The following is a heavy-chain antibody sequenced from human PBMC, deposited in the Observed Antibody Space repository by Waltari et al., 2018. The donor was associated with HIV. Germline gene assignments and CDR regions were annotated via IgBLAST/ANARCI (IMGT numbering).Heavy chain of an antibody. CDR2: TRNKANSYTT. D-gene: IGHD1-26*01. CDR1: GFTFSDHY. V-gene: IGHV3-72*01. J-gene: IGHJ5*02. CDR3: AREVGSGGSYNWFDP. Sequence: EVQLVESGGGLVQPGGSLRLSCAASGFTFSDHYMDWVRQAPGKALEWVGRTRNKANSYTTEYAASVKGRFTISRDDSKNSLYLQMNSLKTEDTAVYYCAREVGSGGSYNWFDPWGQGTLVTVSS.